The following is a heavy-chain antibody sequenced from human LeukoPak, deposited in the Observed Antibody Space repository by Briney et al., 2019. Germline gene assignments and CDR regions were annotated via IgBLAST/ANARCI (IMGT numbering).Heavy chain of an antibody. CDR1: GFTFSSYA. J-gene: IGHJ3*02. CDR3: AKDQNYYGSGSADDAFDI. Sequence: PGGSLRLSCAASGFTFSSYAMSWVRQAPGKGLEWVSAISGSGGSTYYADSVKGRFTISRDNSKNTLYLQMNSLRAEDTAVYYCAKDQNYYGSGSADDAFDIWGQGTMATVSS. V-gene: IGHV3-23*01. D-gene: IGHD3-10*01. CDR2: ISGSGGST.